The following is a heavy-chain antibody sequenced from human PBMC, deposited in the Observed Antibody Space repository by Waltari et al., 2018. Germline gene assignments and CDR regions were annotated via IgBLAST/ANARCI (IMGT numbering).Heavy chain of an antibody. V-gene: IGHV1-2*02. CDR2: INPSGGST. D-gene: IGHD2-15*01. J-gene: IGHJ4*02. CDR3: ARGICAGGSCFSSFDL. Sequence: QVQLVQSGAEVKKPGASVKVSCKASGYSFIGHYIHWVRQAPGQSLEWMGWINPSGGSTNFAQKFQGRVTMTRDTSINTAYLDLSSLKSDDTALYYCARGICAGGSCFSSFDLWGQGSLVTVSS. CDR1: GYSFIGHY.